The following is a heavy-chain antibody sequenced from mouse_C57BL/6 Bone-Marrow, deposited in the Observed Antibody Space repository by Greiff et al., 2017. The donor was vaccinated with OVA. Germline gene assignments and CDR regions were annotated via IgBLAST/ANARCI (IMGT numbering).Heavy chain of an antibody. D-gene: IGHD3-2*02. Sequence: EVQLQQSGPELVKPGASVKISCKASGYSFTGYYMNWVKQSPEKSLEWIGEINPSTGGTTYNQKFKAKATLTVDKSSSTAYMQLKSLTSEDSAVYYCAREIRLQFAYWGQGTLVTVSA. CDR3: AREIRLQFAY. J-gene: IGHJ3*01. CDR1: GYSFTGYY. CDR2: INPSTGGT. V-gene: IGHV1-42*01.